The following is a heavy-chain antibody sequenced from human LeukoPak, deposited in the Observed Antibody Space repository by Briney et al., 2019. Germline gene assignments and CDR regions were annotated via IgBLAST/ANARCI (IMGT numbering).Heavy chain of an antibody. J-gene: IGHJ4*02. Sequence: ASVKVSCKASGYTFTSYGISWVRQAPGQGLEWMGWISGYNGNTNYAQKFQGRITMTTDTSTSIAYMEMRNLRSDDTAVYYCARASVSGWREFDNWGQGTLVTVSS. CDR1: GYTFTSYG. CDR2: ISGYNGNT. D-gene: IGHD6-19*01. V-gene: IGHV1-18*01. CDR3: ARASVSGWREFDN.